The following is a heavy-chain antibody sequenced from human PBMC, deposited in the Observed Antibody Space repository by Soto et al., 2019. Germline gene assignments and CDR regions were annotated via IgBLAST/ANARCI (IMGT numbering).Heavy chain of an antibody. CDR3: ARDYGSGRTYQH. D-gene: IGHD3-10*01. CDR2: IYGPVGP. Sequence: QVQLQESGPGLVKPAETLSLTCTSSGGSVTNYDLTWIRHPAGKGLEWIGHIYGPVGPTYNPSLKSRVTLSLDTAKNQVSLTLASVTAMDTAVYYCARDYGSGRTYQHSGQGTLVTVAS. J-gene: IGHJ1*01. V-gene: IGHV4-4*07. CDR1: GGSVTNYD.